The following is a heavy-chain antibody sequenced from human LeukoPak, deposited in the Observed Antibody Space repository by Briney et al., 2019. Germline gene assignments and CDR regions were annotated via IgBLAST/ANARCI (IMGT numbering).Heavy chain of an antibody. Sequence: GGSLRLSCAASGFTFSSYAMNWVRQAPGEGLEWVSGISGSGGSTYYADSVKGRFTISRDNSKNTLYLQMNSLRADDTAVYYCAKDRGYGDYVGWGQGTLVTVSS. J-gene: IGHJ4*02. CDR2: ISGSGGST. V-gene: IGHV3-23*01. CDR1: GFTFSSYA. D-gene: IGHD4-17*01. CDR3: AKDRGYGDYVG.